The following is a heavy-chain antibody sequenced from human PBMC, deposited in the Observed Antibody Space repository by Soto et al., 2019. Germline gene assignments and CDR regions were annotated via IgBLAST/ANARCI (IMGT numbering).Heavy chain of an antibody. V-gene: IGHV1-18*01. J-gene: IGHJ3*02. Sequence: QVXLXXXXXXVXXPXXSVXVXXKASGYTXXSYGISWVRXXPGQGLEWMGWISAYNGNTNYAQKLQGRVTMTTDTSTSTAYMELRSLRSDDTAVYYCARGPDAFDIWGQGTMVTVSS. CDR1: GYTXXSYG. CDR2: ISAYNGNT. CDR3: ARGPDAFDI.